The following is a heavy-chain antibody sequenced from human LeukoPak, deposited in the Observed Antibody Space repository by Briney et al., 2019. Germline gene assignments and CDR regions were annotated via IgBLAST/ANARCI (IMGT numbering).Heavy chain of an antibody. CDR1: GFTFSSFG. CDR3: SKDHPTVTLLVHY. CDR2: LSYDGSNR. Sequence: GRSLRLSCTASGFTFSSFGMHWLRQAPGKGLEWVAVLSYDGSNRYYADSVKGRFTISRDNSKNTLYLQMNSLRAEDTAVYYFSKDHPTVTLLVHYWGQGTLVTVSS. D-gene: IGHD4-17*01. V-gene: IGHV3-30*18. J-gene: IGHJ4*02.